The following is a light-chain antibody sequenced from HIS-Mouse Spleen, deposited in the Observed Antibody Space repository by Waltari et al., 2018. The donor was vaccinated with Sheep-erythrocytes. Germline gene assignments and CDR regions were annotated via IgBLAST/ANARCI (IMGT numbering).Light chain of an antibody. CDR2: EGS. Sequence: QSALTQPASVSGSPGQSLTISCTGTSSDVGRYNLVSWYHQPPGKAPKLMIYEGSKPPSGVSNRFSGSKSGNTASLTISGLQAEDEADYYCCSYAGSSTPWVFGGGTKLTVL. J-gene: IGLJ3*02. V-gene: IGLV2-23*01. CDR1: SSDVGRYNL. CDR3: CSYAGSSTPWV.